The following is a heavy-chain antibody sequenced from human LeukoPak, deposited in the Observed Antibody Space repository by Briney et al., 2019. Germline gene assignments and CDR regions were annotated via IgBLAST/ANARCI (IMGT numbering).Heavy chain of an antibody. CDR1: GYTFTSYG. Sequence: ASVKVSCKASGYTFTSYGISWVRQAPGQGLEWMGWISAYNGNTNYAQKFQGRVTMTRDTSTSTVYMELSSLRSEDTAVYYCVFGVVIDSFDYWGQGTLVTVSS. V-gene: IGHV1-18*01. D-gene: IGHD3-3*01. CDR2: ISAYNGNT. J-gene: IGHJ4*02. CDR3: VFGVVIDSFDY.